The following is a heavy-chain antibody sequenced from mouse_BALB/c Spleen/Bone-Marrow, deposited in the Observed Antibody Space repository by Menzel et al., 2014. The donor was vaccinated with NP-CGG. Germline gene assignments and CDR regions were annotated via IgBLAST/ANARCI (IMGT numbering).Heavy chain of an antibody. V-gene: IGHV14-3*02. J-gene: IGHJ1*01. CDR3: ANYDYGWYFDV. CDR2: IDPANGNT. D-gene: IGHD2-4*01. CDR1: GFNIXDTY. Sequence: VQLQQSGAELVKPGASVKLSCTASGFNIXDTYMQWVKQRPEQGLEWIGRIDPANGNTKYDPKFQGKATITADTSSNTAYLQLSSLTSEDTAVYYCANYDYGWYFDVWAQGPRSPSPQ.